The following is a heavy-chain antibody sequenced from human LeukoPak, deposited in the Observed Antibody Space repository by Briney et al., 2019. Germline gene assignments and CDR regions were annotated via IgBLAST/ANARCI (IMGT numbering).Heavy chain of an antibody. D-gene: IGHD3-10*01. CDR2: ISSSGSTI. J-gene: IGHJ4*02. Sequence: PGGSLRLSCAASGFTFSSYSMNWVRQAPGKGLEWVSYISSSGSTIYYADSVKGRFTISRDNAKNSLYLQMNSLRAEDTAVYYCASPLTYYYGSGSYLPVGYWGQGTLVTVSS. CDR1: GFTFSSYS. V-gene: IGHV3-48*04. CDR3: ASPLTYYYGSGSYLPVGY.